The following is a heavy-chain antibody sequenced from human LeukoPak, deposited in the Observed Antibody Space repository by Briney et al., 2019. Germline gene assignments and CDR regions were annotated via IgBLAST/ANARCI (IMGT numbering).Heavy chain of an antibody. CDR2: INPNSGGT. CDR3: ARASEWIQLWYFDY. D-gene: IGHD5-18*01. J-gene: IGHJ4*02. V-gene: IGHV1-18*01. CDR1: GYTFTSYG. Sequence: ASVKVSCKASGYTFTSYGISWVRQAPGQGLEWMGWINPNSGGTNYAQKLQGRVTMTTDTSTSTAYMELRSLRSDDTAVYYCARASEWIQLWYFDYWGQGTLVTVSS.